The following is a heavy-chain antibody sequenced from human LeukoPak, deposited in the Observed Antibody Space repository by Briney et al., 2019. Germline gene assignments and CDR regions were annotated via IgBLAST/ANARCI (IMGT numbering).Heavy chain of an antibody. V-gene: IGHV3-7*01. J-gene: IGHJ4*02. Sequence: WVRQAPGTGLEWVANIKQDGSEKYYVDSVKGRFTISRDNAKNSLYLQMNSLRAEDTAVSYCARISSSWYWDYFDYWGQGTLVTVSA. D-gene: IGHD6-13*01. CDR2: IKQDGSEK. CDR3: ARISSSWYWDYFDY.